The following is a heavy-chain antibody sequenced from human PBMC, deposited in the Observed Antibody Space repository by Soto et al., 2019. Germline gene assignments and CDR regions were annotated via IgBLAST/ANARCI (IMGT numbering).Heavy chain of an antibody. CDR1: GDSISTVDYS. D-gene: IGHD2-15*01. J-gene: IGHJ5*01. Sequence: SETLSLTCSVSGDSISTVDYSWAWIRQPPGQALEYIGYIYKSATTYYNPSFESRVAISLDTSKSQFSLNVTSVTAADTAVYFCARGRYCLTGRCFPNWFDSWGQGTLVTVSS. CDR2: IYKSATT. CDR3: ARGRYCLTGRCFPNWFDS. V-gene: IGHV4-30-4*01.